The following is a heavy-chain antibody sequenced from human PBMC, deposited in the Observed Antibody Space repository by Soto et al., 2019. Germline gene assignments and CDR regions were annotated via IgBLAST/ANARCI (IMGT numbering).Heavy chain of an antibody. V-gene: IGHV4-34*01. CDR3: ARVVPAASGWYYYYYYMDV. D-gene: IGHD2-2*01. Sequence: SETLSLTCAVYGGSFSGYYWSWIRQPPGKGLEWIGEINHSGSTNYNPSLKSRVTISVDTSKNQFSLKLSSVTAADTAVYYCARVVPAASGWYYYYYYMDVWGKGTTVTVSS. CDR2: INHSGST. J-gene: IGHJ6*03. CDR1: GGSFSGYY.